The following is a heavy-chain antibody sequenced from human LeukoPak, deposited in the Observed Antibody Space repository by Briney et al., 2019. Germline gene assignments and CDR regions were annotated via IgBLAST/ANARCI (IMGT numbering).Heavy chain of an antibody. CDR3: ATRTNMIPGDYHYYIDV. CDR1: GFTFSRYE. Sequence: PGGSLRLSCAASGFTFSRYEMNWVRQAPGKGLEWVSYISSSGSTIYYADSVKGRFTISRDNAKNSLYLQMNSLRAEDTAVYYCATRTNMIPGDYHYYIDVGSKGSTVTVSS. D-gene: IGHD3-22*01. V-gene: IGHV3-48*03. CDR2: ISSSGSTI. J-gene: IGHJ6*03.